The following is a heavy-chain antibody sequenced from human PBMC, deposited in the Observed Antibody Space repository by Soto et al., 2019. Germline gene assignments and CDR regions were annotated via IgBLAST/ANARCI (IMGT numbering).Heavy chain of an antibody. J-gene: IGHJ3*02. CDR1: GFTFDDYA. D-gene: IGHD1-7*01. CDR2: ISWNSGSI. V-gene: IGHV3-9*01. CDR3: AKGGHNWNSGDDAFDI. Sequence: EVQLVESGGGLVQPGRSLRLSCAASGFTFDDYAMHWVRQAPGKGLEWVSGISWNSGSIGYADSVKGRFTISRDNAKNSLYLQMNRLRAEDTALYYCAKGGHNWNSGDDAFDIWGQGTMVTVSS.